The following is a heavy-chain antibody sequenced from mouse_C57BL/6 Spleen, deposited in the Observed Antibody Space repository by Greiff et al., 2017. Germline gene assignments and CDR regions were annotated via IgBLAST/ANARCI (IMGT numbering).Heavy chain of an antibody. V-gene: IGHV1-78*01. CDR3: ARGSYYDYDYYAMDY. CDR2: IYPRDGST. Sequence: QVQLQQSDAELVKPGASVKISCKVSGYTFTDHTIHWMKQRPEQGLEWIGYIYPRDGSTKYNEKFKGKATLTAYKSSSTAYMQLNSLTSEDSAVYFCARGSYYDYDYYAMDYWGQGTSVTVSS. D-gene: IGHD2-4*01. J-gene: IGHJ4*01. CDR1: GYTFTDHT.